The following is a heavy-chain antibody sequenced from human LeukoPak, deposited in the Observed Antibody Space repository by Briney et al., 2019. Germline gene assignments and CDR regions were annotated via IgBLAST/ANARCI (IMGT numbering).Heavy chain of an antibody. CDR1: GGSISSYY. D-gene: IGHD6-6*01. J-gene: IGHJ5*02. Sequence: SETLSLTCTVSGGSISSYYRSWIRQPPGKGLEWIGYISTSGSTIYNPSLKSRVTISTDTSKNQFSLKLSSVTAADTAVYYCARQEYSSPLYNWFDPWGQGTLVTVSS. CDR2: ISTSGST. V-gene: IGHV4-4*09. CDR3: ARQEYSSPLYNWFDP.